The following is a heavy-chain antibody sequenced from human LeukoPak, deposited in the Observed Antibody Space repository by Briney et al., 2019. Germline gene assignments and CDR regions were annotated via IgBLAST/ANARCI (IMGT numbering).Heavy chain of an antibody. V-gene: IGHV3-33*01. D-gene: IGHD6-19*01. CDR3: VTDPPSSCWAFWS. CDR2: IWRGGNYK. CDR1: GFNFETHA. J-gene: IGHJ5*02. Sequence: GGSLRLSCSASGFNFETHAMHWVRQAPGKGLEWVAMIWRGGNYKFYADSVKGRISISRDDFRSATYLQMDSLRGDDAAVYYCVTDPPSSCWAFWSWGQGALVTVSS.